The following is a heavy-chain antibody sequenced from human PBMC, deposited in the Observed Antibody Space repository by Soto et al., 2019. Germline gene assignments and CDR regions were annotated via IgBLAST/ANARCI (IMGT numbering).Heavy chain of an antibody. CDR3: AKDLREMATIRPDY. D-gene: IGHD5-12*01. CDR2: ISYDGIDK. Sequence: QVQLVESGGGVVQPGTSLRLSCAASGFTFSSFGIHWVRQAPGKGLEWVAVISYDGIDKNYGDSVKGRFTISRENSKKMVYLQMNILRIEDTAVYHCAKDLREMATIRPDYWGQGVLVAVSS. CDR1: GFTFSSFG. J-gene: IGHJ4*02. V-gene: IGHV3-30*18.